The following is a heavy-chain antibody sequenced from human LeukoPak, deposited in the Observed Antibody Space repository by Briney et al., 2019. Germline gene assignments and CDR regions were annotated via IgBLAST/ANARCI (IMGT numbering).Heavy chain of an antibody. D-gene: IGHD2-2*01. CDR3: ARDHKYAFDN. V-gene: IGHV3-11*06. Sequence: SGGSLRLSCAASGFTFSDYNMNWVRQAPGKGLEWISYIGIDSGNTNYADSVKGRFTISGDKAKNSLYLQMNSLRVEDTAVYYCARDHKYAFDNWGQGTLVTVSS. CDR1: GFTFSDYN. J-gene: IGHJ4*02. CDR2: IGIDSGNT.